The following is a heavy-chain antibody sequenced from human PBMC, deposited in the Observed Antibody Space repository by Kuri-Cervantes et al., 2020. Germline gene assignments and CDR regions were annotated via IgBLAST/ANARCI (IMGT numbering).Heavy chain of an antibody. CDR2: IIPILDIS. V-gene: IGHV1-69*02. D-gene: IGHD3-10*01. CDR1: GGTFSSYT. J-gene: IGHJ4*02. CDR3: ARVYGSGSYNFDY. Sequence: SVKVSCKASGGTFSSYTISWVRQAPGQGLEWMGRIIPILDISNQAQKFQGRVTITADKATRTAYMQLSSLRSEDTAVYYCARVYGSGSYNFDYWGQGTLVTVSS.